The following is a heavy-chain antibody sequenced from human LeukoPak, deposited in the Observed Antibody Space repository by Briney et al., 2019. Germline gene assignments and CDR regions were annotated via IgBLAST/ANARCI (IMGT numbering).Heavy chain of an antibody. CDR1: GGSFSGYD. CDR3: AREIAYGGNSNWFDP. CDR2: INHSGST. J-gene: IGHJ5*02. V-gene: IGHV4-34*01. D-gene: IGHD4-23*01. Sequence: KPSETLSLTCAAYGGSFSGYDWTWIRQPPGKGLEWIGEINHSGSTNYNPSLKSRVTISADTSKNPFSLKMRSVTAADTAVYYCAREIAYGGNSNWFDPWGQGPLVTVSS.